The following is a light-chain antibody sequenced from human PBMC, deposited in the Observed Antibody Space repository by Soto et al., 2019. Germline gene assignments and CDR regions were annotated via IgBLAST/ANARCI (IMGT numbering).Light chain of an antibody. CDR2: AAT. CDR3: QQNYSPPQT. CDR1: QTISTY. V-gene: IGKV1-39*01. Sequence: DIQMTQSPSSLSASVGDRVTITCRASQTISTYLNWYQQKPGKAPSLLIYAATSLQSGVPSRFSGSGSGTDFTLTISSLQPEDFATYYCQQNYSPPQTFGQGTKVEIK. J-gene: IGKJ1*01.